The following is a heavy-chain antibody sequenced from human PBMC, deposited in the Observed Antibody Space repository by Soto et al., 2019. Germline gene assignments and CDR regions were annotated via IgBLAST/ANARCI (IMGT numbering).Heavy chain of an antibody. D-gene: IGHD1-26*01. CDR3: ARGQVVGATSFDY. CDR2: IYYSGST. CDR1: GGSISSYY. V-gene: IGHV4-59*01. Sequence: QVQLQESGPGLVKPSETLSLTCTVSGGSISSYYWSWIRQPPGKGLEWIGCIYYSGSTNYNPSLKSRVTRSVDTSKTQSSLNQSSVTAADTAVYYCARGQVVGATSFDYWGQGTLVTVSS. J-gene: IGHJ4*02.